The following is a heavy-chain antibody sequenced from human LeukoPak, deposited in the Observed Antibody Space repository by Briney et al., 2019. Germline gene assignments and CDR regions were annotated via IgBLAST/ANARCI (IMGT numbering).Heavy chain of an antibody. V-gene: IGHV1-18*01. D-gene: IGHD3-22*01. CDR2: ISAYNGNT. Sequence: ASVKVSCKASGYTFTSYGISWVRQAPGQGLEWMGWISAYNGNTNYAQKLQGRVTMTTDTSTSKAYMELRSLRSDDTAVYYCARDTDQYYYDSSGYSDYWGQGTLVTVSS. J-gene: IGHJ4*02. CDR3: ARDTDQYYYDSSGYSDY. CDR1: GYTFTSYG.